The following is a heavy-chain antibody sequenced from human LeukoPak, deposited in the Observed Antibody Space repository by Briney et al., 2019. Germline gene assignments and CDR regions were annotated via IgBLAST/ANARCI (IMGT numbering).Heavy chain of an antibody. J-gene: IGHJ4*02. CDR2: ISNSGDAT. Sequence: GGSLRLSCAASGFTVSSNYAMSWVRQAPGKGLEWVSTISNSGDATYYADSVKGRFTISRDNSKNTLYLQMNSLRAEYTAVYYCAKAPPYKKYFDDWGQGTLVTVSS. CDR1: GFTVSSNYA. CDR3: AKAPPYKKYFDD. D-gene: IGHD1-1*01. V-gene: IGHV3-23*01.